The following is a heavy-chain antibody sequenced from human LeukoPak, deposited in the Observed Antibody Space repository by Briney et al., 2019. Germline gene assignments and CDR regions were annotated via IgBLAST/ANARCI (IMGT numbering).Heavy chain of an antibody. CDR2: ISAGSGTI. CDR1: GISVSSNN. D-gene: IGHD2-8*02. CDR3: AKDLSPWWYYYGMDV. V-gene: IGHV3-48*04. J-gene: IGHJ6*02. Sequence: QPGGSLRLSCAASGISVSSNNMHWVRQAPGGGLEWVSYISAGSGTIYSADSVKGRFIISRDNAKNSLYLQMNSLRAEDTAVYYCAKDLSPWWYYYGMDVWGQGTTVTVSS.